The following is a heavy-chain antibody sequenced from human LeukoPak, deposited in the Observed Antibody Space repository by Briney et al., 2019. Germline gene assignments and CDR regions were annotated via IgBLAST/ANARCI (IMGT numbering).Heavy chain of an antibody. V-gene: IGHV1-46*01. Sequence: GASVKVSCTASGGTFSSYAISWARQAPGQGLEWMGIINPSGGSTSYAQKFQGRVTMTRDTSTSTVYMELSSLRSEDTAVYYCARSSKDSSAYYGYWGQGTLVTVSS. D-gene: IGHD3-22*01. J-gene: IGHJ4*02. CDR2: INPSGGST. CDR1: GGTFSSYA. CDR3: ARSSKDSSAYYGY.